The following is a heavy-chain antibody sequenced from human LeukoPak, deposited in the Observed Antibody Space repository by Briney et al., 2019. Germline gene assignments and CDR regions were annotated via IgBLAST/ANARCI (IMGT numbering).Heavy chain of an antibody. CDR2: VYYSGNT. CDR3: ARRYGSGSFYYFDY. CDR1: GGSISTYY. Sequence: SETLSLTCSVSGGSISTYYYSWIRQPPGKGLEWIGYVYYSGNTNYNPSLKSRVTISLDTSKNQLSLKLSSVTAADTAVYYCARRYGSGSFYYFDYWGQGTLVTVSS. V-gene: IGHV4-59*12. J-gene: IGHJ4*02. D-gene: IGHD3-10*01.